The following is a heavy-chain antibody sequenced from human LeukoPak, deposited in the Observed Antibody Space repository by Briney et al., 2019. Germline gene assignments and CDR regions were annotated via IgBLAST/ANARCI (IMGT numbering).Heavy chain of an antibody. D-gene: IGHD2-2*01. Sequence: GGSLRLSCAASGFTFDDYAMHWVRQAPGKGLEWISLISWDGGYTNYAASVKDRFTIYRDDSKNSLFQQMNSLRAEDTALYYCAKGWGASSSGAYMDVWLKESTVTVSS. CDR3: AKGWGASSSGAYMDV. J-gene: IGHJ6*03. CDR2: ISWDGGYT. CDR1: GFTFDDYA. V-gene: IGHV3-43D*03.